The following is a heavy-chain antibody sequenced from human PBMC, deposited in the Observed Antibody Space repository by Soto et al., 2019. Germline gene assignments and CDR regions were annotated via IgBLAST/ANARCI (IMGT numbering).Heavy chain of an antibody. Sequence: QVQLVQSGAEVKKPGSSVKVSCKASGGTFSSYAISWVRQAPGQGLEWMGGLIPIFGTATYAQKFQGRVTITADESTGPCYMERSSLRSEDTAVYYCARAGGGVIVPDYWGQGTLVTVSA. CDR2: LIPIFGTA. CDR3: ARAGGGVIVPDY. D-gene: IGHD3-16*02. V-gene: IGHV1-69*12. CDR1: GGTFSSYA. J-gene: IGHJ4*02.